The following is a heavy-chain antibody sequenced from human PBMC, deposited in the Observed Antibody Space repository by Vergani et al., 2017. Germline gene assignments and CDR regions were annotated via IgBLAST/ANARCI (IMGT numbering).Heavy chain of an antibody. V-gene: IGHV1-2*02. CDR3: ARDYGGNLPAVGWFDP. J-gene: IGHJ5*02. CDR2: INPNSGGT. Sequence: VQLVQSGAEVKKPGASVKVSCKASGYTFTGYYMHWVRQAPGQGLEWMGWINPNSGGTNYAQKFQGRVTMTRDTSISTAYMELGRLRSDDTAVYYCARDYGGNLPAVGWFDPWGQGTLVTVSS. D-gene: IGHD4-23*01. CDR1: GYTFTGYY.